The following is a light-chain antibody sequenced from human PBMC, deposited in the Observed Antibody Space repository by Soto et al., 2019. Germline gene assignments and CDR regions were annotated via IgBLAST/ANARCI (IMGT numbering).Light chain of an antibody. J-gene: IGLJ2*01. CDR2: DVS. CDR3: SSYTTTSPWV. CDR1: STNVGSSNY. V-gene: IGLV2-14*01. Sequence: QPVPXLPAPRSRAHVPSITLFSPRTSTNVGSSNYVSWYKQHPGKAPKLMIYDVSNRPSGVSNRFSGSKSGNTASLTISGLQAGDEADYYCSSYTTTSPWVFGGGTQLTVL.